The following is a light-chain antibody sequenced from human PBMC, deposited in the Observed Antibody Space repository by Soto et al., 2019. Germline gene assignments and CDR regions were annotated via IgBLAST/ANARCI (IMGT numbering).Light chain of an antibody. CDR3: QTWTTGIVV. CDR2: LNSDGRH. CDR1: SEHSSYA. Sequence: QSVLTQSPSASASLGASVRLTCTLSSEHSSYAIAWHQQQPEKGPRYLMKLNSDGRHTKGDGIPDRFSGSSSGAERYLTISSLQSEDEGDYYCQTWTTGIVVFGGGTKLTVL. J-gene: IGLJ2*01. V-gene: IGLV4-69*01.